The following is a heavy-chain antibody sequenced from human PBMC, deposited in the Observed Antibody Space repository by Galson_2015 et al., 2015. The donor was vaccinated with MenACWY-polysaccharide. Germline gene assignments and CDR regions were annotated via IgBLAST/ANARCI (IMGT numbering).Heavy chain of an antibody. Sequence: SLRLSCAASGVTFSSYWMTWVRQAPGKGLEWVANIKKDGSEKYYVDSVKGRFTISRDNSKNSLYLQMHSLRAEDTAVYSCARGHYGMDVGGQGTTVTVSS. V-gene: IGHV3-7*01. CDR2: IKKDGSEK. CDR3: ARGHYGMDV. J-gene: IGHJ6*02. CDR1: GVTFSSYW.